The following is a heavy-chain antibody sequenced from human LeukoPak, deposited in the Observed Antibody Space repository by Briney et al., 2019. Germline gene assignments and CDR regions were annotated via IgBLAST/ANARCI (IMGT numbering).Heavy chain of an antibody. CDR2: ISSGATTM. CDR1: GFMFRSFE. V-gene: IGHV3-48*03. CDR3: ALLAVASDFDY. D-gene: IGHD6-19*01. Sequence: GGSLRLSCAASGFMFRSFEMYWVRQAPGNGLEWVAYISSGATTMYYADSVKGRFTISRDDAKNSLFLQMNSLRAEDTAVYYCALLAVASDFDYWGQGTLVTVSS. J-gene: IGHJ4*02.